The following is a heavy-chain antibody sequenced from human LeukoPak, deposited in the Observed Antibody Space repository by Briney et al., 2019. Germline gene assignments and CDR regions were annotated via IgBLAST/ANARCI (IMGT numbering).Heavy chain of an antibody. D-gene: IGHD3-22*01. CDR1: GFTFSSYS. J-gene: IGHJ4*02. CDR3: ARDGSYDSSGYYRSFDY. Sequence: GGSLRLSCAASGFTFSSYSMNWVRQAPGKGLEWVSYISSSSSTIYCADSVKGRFTISRDNAKNSLYLQMSSLRAEDTAVYYCARDGSYDSSGYYRSFDYWGQGTLVTVSS. V-gene: IGHV3-48*04. CDR2: ISSSSSTI.